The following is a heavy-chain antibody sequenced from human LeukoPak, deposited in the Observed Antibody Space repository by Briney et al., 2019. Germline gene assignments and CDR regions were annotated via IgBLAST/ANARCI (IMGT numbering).Heavy chain of an antibody. CDR3: ARGDYYDSSGYYLEDY. D-gene: IGHD3-22*01. Sequence: GGSLTLSCAASGLTISSYSMNWVRQAPGKGLQWVSYISSSSSTIYYADSVKGRFTISRDNAKNSLYLQMNSLRAEDTAVYYCARGDYYDSSGYYLEDYWGQGTLVTVSS. CDR2: ISSSSSTI. CDR1: GLTISSYS. J-gene: IGHJ4*02. V-gene: IGHV3-48*01.